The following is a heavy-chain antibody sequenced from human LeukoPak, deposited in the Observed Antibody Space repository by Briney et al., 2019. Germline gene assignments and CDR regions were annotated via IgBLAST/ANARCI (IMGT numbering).Heavy chain of an antibody. V-gene: IGHV3-23*01. Sequence: GGSLRLSCVASGFTFSRHGMNWVRQAPGKGLEWVSGISPSGDIKYYVDSVEGRFTVSRDNSKNTLYLQINSLRDEDTAVYYCAKDDAWLQYNDWGQGTLVTVSS. CDR2: ISPSGDIK. J-gene: IGHJ4*02. CDR3: AKDDAWLQYND. CDR1: GFTFSRHG. D-gene: IGHD5-24*01.